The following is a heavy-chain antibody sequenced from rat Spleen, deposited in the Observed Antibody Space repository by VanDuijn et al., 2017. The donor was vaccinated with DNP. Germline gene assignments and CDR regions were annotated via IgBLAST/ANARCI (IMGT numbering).Heavy chain of an antibody. CDR1: GYSIISTF. V-gene: IGHV3-1*01. J-gene: IGHJ1*01. CDR2: ISYSGST. Sequence: EVQLQESGPGLVKPSQSLSLTCSVTGYSIISTFWGWIRKFPGNTMDWIGHISYSGSTGYHPSLKSRISITTDTSKNKYFLQLYSVTTEDTATYYCARWGYWYFDFWGPGTMITVSS. CDR3: ARWGYWYFDF.